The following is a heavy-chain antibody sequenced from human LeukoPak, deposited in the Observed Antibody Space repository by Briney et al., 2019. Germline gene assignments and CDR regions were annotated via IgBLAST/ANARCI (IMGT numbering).Heavy chain of an antibody. CDR3: AKSSNYYGSGSYYTEFDY. D-gene: IGHD3-10*01. Sequence: GGSLRLSCAASGFTFSSYAMSWVRQAPGKGLEWVSSISGSGGRTYHADSVKGRFTISRDNSKNTLYLQMNSLRAEDTAVYYCAKSSNYYGSGSYYTEFDYWGQGTLVTVSS. J-gene: IGHJ4*02. CDR2: ISGSGGRT. CDR1: GFTFSSYA. V-gene: IGHV3-23*01.